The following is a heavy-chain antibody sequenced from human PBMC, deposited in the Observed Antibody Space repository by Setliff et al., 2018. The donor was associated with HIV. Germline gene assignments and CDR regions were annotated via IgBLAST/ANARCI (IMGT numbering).Heavy chain of an antibody. Sequence: SETLSLTCTVSGASISSFSWSWIRQPAGKGLEWIGRFYSGGITSYNPSLKSRVTTSLDTSKNQFSLKLSSVTAADTAVYYCARDFLQYGFSYFDYWGQGSLVTVSS. J-gene: IGHJ4*02. CDR2: FYSGGIT. V-gene: IGHV4-4*07. CDR3: ARDFLQYGFSYFDY. D-gene: IGHD3-10*01. CDR1: GASISSFS.